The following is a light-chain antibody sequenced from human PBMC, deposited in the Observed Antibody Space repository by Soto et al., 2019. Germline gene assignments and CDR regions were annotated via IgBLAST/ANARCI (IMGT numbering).Light chain of an antibody. Sequence: EILLTQSPVTLSLSPWERVTLSCRASQSVSSSYLAWYQQKPGQAPRLLIYGASSRATGIPDRFSGSGSGTDFTLTISRLEPEDFAVYYCQLRRTFGQGTKVDI. CDR2: GAS. CDR3: QLRRT. V-gene: IGKV3-20*01. J-gene: IGKJ1*01. CDR1: QSVSSSY.